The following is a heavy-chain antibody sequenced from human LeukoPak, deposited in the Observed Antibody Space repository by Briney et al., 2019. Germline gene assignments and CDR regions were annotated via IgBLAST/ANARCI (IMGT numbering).Heavy chain of an antibody. CDR3: AGFDSYYYGMDV. CDR2: IHYSGST. J-gene: IGHJ6*02. Sequence: SETLSLTCTVSGGSISSYYWSWIRQPPGKGLEWIGYIHYSGSTNYNPSLKSRVTISVDTSKNQFSLKLTSVTAADTAVYYCAGFDSYYYGMDVWGQGTTVTVSS. CDR1: GGSISSYY. V-gene: IGHV4-59*01.